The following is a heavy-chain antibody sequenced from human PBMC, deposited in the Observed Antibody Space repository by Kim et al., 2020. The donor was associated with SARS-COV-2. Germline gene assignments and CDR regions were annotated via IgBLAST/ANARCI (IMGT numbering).Heavy chain of an antibody. CDR3: ARVRGYGDYDY. CDR2: YNGTT. V-gene: IGHV1-18*01. J-gene: IGHJ4*02. Sequence: YNGTTNYAQKLQGRVTMTTDTSTSTAYMELRSLRSDDTAVYYCARVRGYGDYDYWGQGTLVTVSS. D-gene: IGHD4-17*01.